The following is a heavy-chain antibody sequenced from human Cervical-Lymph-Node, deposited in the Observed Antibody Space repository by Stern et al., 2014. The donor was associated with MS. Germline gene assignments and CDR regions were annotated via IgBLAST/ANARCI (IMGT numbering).Heavy chain of an antibody. V-gene: IGHV3-13*01. CDR1: GFTFSSYD. Sequence: EVQLVESGGGLVQPGGSLRISCAASGFTFSSYDMHWVRQATGKGLEWVSAIGTAGDTYYPGSVKGRFTISRENAKNSLYLQMNSLRAGDTAVYYCARFDSWKGTFDYWGQGTLVTVSS. CDR2: IGTAGDT. J-gene: IGHJ4*02. D-gene: IGHD1-1*01. CDR3: ARFDSWKGTFDY.